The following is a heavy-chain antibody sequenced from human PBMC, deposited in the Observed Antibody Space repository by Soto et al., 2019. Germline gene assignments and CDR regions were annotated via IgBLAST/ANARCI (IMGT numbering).Heavy chain of an antibody. J-gene: IGHJ6*02. D-gene: IGHD2-8*01. V-gene: IGHV1-18*01. CDR3: ARDPYQLLMVTAPNLYDTDV. Sequence: ASVKVSCKASGYTFTTYDISWVRQAPGQGLEWMGRISTYNGNTNYPQSLQGRLTMTTDTSTTTAYMELRSLRSDDTAVYYCARDPYQLLMVTAPNLYDTDVWGHGTTVTAP. CDR1: GYTFTTYD. CDR2: ISTYNGNT.